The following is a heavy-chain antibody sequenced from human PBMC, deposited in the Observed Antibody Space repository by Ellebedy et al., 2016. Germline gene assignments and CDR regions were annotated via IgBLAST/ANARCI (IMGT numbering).Heavy chain of an antibody. CDR2: IFPGDSDT. D-gene: IGHD1-1*01. CDR1: GYSFTNYW. J-gene: IGHJ6*02. CDR3: AREGVQLERPGSDIYNYYGMDV. Sequence: GESLKISCKSSGYSFTNYWIGWVRQMPGKGLEWMGIIFPGDSDTRYSPSFQGQVTMSVDRSISTAYLQWSSLRASDTAIYYCAREGVQLERPGSDIYNYYGMDVWGQGTTVTVAS. V-gene: IGHV5-51*01.